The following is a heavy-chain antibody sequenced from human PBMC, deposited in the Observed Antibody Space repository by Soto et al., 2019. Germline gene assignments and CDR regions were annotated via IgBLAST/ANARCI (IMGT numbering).Heavy chain of an antibody. V-gene: IGHV5-51*01. Sequence: PGESLKISCKGSGYTFTNYWIGWVRQMLGKGLEWMGIIYPGDSDTKYNPSFQGQVTISADKSITTTYLRWTSLKASDTAIYYCAASIFYYCMDVWGQGTTVTVSS. J-gene: IGHJ6*02. CDR2: IYPGDSDT. CDR3: AASIFYYCMDV. CDR1: GYTFTNYW.